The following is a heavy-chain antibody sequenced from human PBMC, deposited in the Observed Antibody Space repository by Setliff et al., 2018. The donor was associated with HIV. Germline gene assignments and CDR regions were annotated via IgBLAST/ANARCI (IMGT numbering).Heavy chain of an antibody. D-gene: IGHD7-27*01. J-gene: IGHJ4*02. CDR3: ARQLSNSLDY. CDR1: GYTFTSHG. Sequence: ASVKVSCKASGYTFTSHGISWVRQAPGQGLEWMGWISTYNDNTNYAQKLQGRVTMTTETSTSTAYMELRSLRTDDTAVYYCARQLSNSLDYWGQGTLVTAPQ. V-gene: IGHV1-18*01. CDR2: ISTYNDNT.